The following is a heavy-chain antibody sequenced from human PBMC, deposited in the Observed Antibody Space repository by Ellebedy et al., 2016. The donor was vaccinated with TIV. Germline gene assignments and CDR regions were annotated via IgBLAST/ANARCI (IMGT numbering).Heavy chain of an antibody. D-gene: IGHD6-13*01. CDR1: GDSISSYY. V-gene: IGHV4-59*08. Sequence: SETLSLXXTVSGDSISSYYWSWIRQPPGKGLEWIGYIYYSGSTNYNPSLKSRVTISVDTSNNQFSLKLSSVTAADTAVYYCARLYWDSSIWYYLDYWGQGTLVTVSS. CDR3: ARLYWDSSIWYYLDY. CDR2: IYYSGST. J-gene: IGHJ4*02.